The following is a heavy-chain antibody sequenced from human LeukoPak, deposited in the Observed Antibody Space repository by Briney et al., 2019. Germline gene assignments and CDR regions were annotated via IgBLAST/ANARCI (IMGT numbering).Heavy chain of an antibody. D-gene: IGHD3-3*01. J-gene: IGHJ6*03. V-gene: IGHV3-7*01. CDR3: ARALDDPYYYYYMDV. CDR2: IKQDGSEK. Sequence: PGGSLRLSCAASGFTFSSYWMSWVRQAPGKGLEWVANIKQDGSEKYYVDSVKGRFTISRDNAKNSLYLQMNSLRAEDTAVYYCARALDDPYYYYYMDVWGKGTTVTVSS. CDR1: GFTFSSYW.